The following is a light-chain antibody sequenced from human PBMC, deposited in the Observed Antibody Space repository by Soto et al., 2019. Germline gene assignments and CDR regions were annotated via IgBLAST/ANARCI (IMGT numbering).Light chain of an antibody. CDR3: QTWGTGIHVV. Sequence: QLVLTQSPSASASLGASVTLTCTLSSGHSSYAIAWHQQQPEKGPRYLMKLNSDGSHSKGDGIPDRFSGSSSGAERYLTISILQSEDEADYYCQTWGTGIHVVFGGGTKLTVL. CDR1: SGHSSYA. CDR2: LNSDGSH. J-gene: IGLJ2*01. V-gene: IGLV4-69*01.